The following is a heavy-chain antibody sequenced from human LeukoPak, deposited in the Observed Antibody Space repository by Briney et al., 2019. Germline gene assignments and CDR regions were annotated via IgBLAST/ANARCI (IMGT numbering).Heavy chain of an antibody. CDR3: AHDRPGIGFDP. CDR1: GFSLSTDGMC. D-gene: IGHD3-9*01. V-gene: IGHV2-70*01. Sequence: REPGPALVKPTQTLTLTCTFSGFSLSTDGMCVSWIRQPPGKALEWLALIDWDDDIYYNTSLKTRLTMSKGTSNNQVVLTMTNMDPVDTGTYYCAHDRPGIGFDPWGQGTLVTVSS. CDR2: IDWDDDI. J-gene: IGHJ5*02.